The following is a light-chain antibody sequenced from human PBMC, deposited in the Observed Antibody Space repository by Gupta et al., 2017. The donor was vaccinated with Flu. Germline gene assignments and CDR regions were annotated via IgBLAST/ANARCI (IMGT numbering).Light chain of an antibody. V-gene: IGLV2-8*01. CDR3: SSYAGSNNLL. J-gene: IGLJ2*01. Sequence: QSSLTQPPSASGSPGQSVTISCPGTSSAVGAYNFVPWYQPPPGKAPKLMFYDVNKRPPGVPHRCAGSKSGNTASLTVSGLQAEDEADYYCSSYAGSNNLLFGGGTKLTVL. CDR1: SSAVGAYNF. CDR2: DVN.